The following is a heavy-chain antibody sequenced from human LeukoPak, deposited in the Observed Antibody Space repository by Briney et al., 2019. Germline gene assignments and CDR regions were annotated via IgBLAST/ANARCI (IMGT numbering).Heavy chain of an antibody. CDR1: GFTFDTYS. CDR2: INGDTSTK. CDR3: ARASTYGDYDY. Sequence: SGGSLRLSCAPSGFTFDTYSMNWVRQAPGKRLEWVSYINGDTSTKYYADSVKGRFTISRDVAKSSLYLQMNSLRAEDTAIYYCARASTYGDYDYWGQGTLVTVSS. D-gene: IGHD4-17*01. J-gene: IGHJ4*02. V-gene: IGHV3-48*01.